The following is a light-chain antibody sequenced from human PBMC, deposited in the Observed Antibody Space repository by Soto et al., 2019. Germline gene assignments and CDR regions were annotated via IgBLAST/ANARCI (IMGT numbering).Light chain of an antibody. CDR2: RNN. J-gene: IGLJ2*01. V-gene: IGLV1-47*01. CDR3: AAWDDSVTGSA. Sequence: QSVLTQPPSVSGTPGQRVTISCSGSNSNIGKKYVYWYQQLPGTAPKLLMYRNNQRPSGVPDRFSGSKSGTSASLAISGLRSEDEADYYCAAWDDSVTGSAFGGGTKLTVL. CDR1: NSNIGKKY.